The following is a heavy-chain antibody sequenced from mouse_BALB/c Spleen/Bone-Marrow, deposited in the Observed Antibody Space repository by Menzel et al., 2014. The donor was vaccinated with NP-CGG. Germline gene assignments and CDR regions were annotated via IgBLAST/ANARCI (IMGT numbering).Heavy chain of an antibody. Sequence: DSGPGLVKPSQSLSLTCSVTGYSITSGYYWNWIRQFPGNKLEWMGYISYDGSNNYNPSLKNRISITRDTSKNQFFLKLNSVTTEDTATYYCARDNLDYWGQGTTLTVSS. CDR1: GYSITSGYY. CDR3: ARDNLDY. CDR2: ISYDGSN. J-gene: IGHJ2*01. V-gene: IGHV3-6*02.